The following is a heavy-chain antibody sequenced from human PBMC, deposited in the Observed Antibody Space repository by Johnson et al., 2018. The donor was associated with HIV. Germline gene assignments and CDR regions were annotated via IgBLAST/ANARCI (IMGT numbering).Heavy chain of an antibody. Sequence: QVQLVESGGGVVQPGRSLRLSCAASGFTFSTYGMHWVRQAPGKGLEWVAVMWYDGSNKYYADSVKGRFTISRDNAKNTVYLQMNSLRAEDTAVYYCATGGGPAYEIWGQGTMVTVSS. CDR1: GFTFSTYG. D-gene: IGHD3-10*01. J-gene: IGHJ3*02. CDR2: MWYDGSNK. CDR3: ATGGGPAYEI. V-gene: IGHV3-33*03.